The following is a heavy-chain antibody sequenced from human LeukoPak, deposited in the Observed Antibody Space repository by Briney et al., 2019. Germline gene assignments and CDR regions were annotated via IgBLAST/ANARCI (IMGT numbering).Heavy chain of an antibody. CDR3: ASGSRWSGYYLGY. V-gene: IGHV3-53*01. CDR1: GFTVTSNY. D-gene: IGHD3-3*01. Sequence: GGSLRLSCAASGFTVTSNYMSWVRQAPGKGLEWVSVIYSGENTDYADSVKGRFTVSRDNSKNTVYLQMNRLRVEDTAVYYCASGSRWSGYYLGYWGQGIVVTVSS. J-gene: IGHJ4*02. CDR2: IYSGENT.